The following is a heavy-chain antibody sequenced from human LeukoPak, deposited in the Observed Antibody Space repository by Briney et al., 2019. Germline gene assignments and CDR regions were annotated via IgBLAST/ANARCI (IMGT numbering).Heavy chain of an antibody. J-gene: IGHJ5*02. CDR3: AREKTYDYVWGSYRYIGWFDP. D-gene: IGHD3-16*02. V-gene: IGHV3-7*01. CDR2: IKQDGSKK. CDR1: GFTFSSYW. Sequence: GGSLRLSCAASGFTFSSYWMSWVRQAPGKGLEWVANIKQDGSKKYYVDSVKGRFTISRDNAKNSLYLQMNSLRAEDTAVYYCAREKTYDYVWGSYRYIGWFDPWGQGTLVTVSS.